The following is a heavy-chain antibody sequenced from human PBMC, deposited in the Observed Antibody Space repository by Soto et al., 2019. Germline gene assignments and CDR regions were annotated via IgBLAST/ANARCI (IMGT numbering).Heavy chain of an antibody. CDR1: GGSISNSNW. D-gene: IGHD1-26*01. CDR3: AHRPIVGAAI. Sequence: QVQLQESGPGLAKPSGTLSLTCAVFGGSISNSNWWTWVRQPPGKGLDWIGEIFHSGSTNYNSSLMGRVTISVDKANNQFSLKLSSVSAADTAVYNCAHRPIVGAAIWGQGTLVTVSS. V-gene: IGHV4-4*02. J-gene: IGHJ4*02. CDR2: IFHSGST.